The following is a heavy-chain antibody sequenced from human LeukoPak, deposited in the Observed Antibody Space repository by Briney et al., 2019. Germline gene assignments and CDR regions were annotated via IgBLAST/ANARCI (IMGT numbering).Heavy chain of an antibody. CDR1: GGTFSSYA. V-gene: IGHV1-69*13. CDR2: IIPIFGTA. CDR3: ARGPQPNNWNYSFDP. D-gene: IGHD1-7*01. J-gene: IGHJ5*02. Sequence: GASVKVSCRASGGTFSSYAISWVRQAPGQGLEWTGGIIPIFGTANYAQKFQGRVTITADESTSTAYMELSSLRSEDTAVYYCARGPQPNNWNYSFDPWGQGTLVTVSS.